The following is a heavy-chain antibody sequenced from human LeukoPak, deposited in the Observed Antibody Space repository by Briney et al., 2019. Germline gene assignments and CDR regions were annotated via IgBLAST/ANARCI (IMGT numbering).Heavy chain of an antibody. Sequence: GGSLRLSCAASGFAASGFTFSTFGMHWVRQAPGKGLEWVSYISSTGNPRHYAESVEGRFTISRDNAKNSLYLQMNSLRAEDTAVYYCAKMYGGTYIGNWGQGTLVTVSA. CDR2: ISSTGNPR. CDR1: GFAASGFTFSTFG. V-gene: IGHV3-48*01. J-gene: IGHJ4*02. D-gene: IGHD1-26*01. CDR3: AKMYGGTYIGN.